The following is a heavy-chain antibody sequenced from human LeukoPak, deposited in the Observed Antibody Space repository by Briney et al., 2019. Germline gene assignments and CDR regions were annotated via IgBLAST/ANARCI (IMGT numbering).Heavy chain of an antibody. D-gene: IGHD2-15*01. CDR3: ATYTRHCSGGTCYSIDY. J-gene: IGHJ4*02. CDR2: VYYDGST. V-gene: IGHV4-59*08. CDR1: GDSITSYH. Sequence: SETLSLTCTVSGDSITSYHWTWIRQPPGRRLEWIGYVYYDGSTRYNPSLISRVTISLNTSNKQFSLKLRSVTAADTAIYYCATYTRHCSGGTCYSIDYWGQGTLVTVSS.